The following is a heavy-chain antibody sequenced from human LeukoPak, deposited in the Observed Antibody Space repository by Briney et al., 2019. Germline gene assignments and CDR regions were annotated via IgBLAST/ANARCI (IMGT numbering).Heavy chain of an antibody. CDR3: ARGQDYGDYEHTT. Sequence: GGSLRLSCAASGFTFSSYSMNWVRQAPGKGLEWVPSISSSSSYIYYADSVKGRFTISRDNAKNSLYLQMNSLRAEDTAVYYCARGQDYGDYEHTTWGQGTLVTVSS. CDR1: GFTFSSYS. D-gene: IGHD4-17*01. CDR2: ISSSSSYI. V-gene: IGHV3-21*01. J-gene: IGHJ5*02.